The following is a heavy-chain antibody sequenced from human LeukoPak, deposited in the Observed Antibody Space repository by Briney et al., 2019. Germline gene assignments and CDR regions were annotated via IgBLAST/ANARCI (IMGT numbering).Heavy chain of an antibody. D-gene: IGHD2-2*01. CDR1: GHTFTGYY. CDR2: INPNSGGT. V-gene: IGHV1-2*02. J-gene: IGHJ3*02. CDR3: AREGIVVVPAAQDAFDI. Sequence: ASVKVSCKASGHTFTGYYMHWVRQAPGQGLEWMGWINPNSGGTNYAQKFQGRVTMTRDTSISTAYMELSRLRSDDTAVYYCAREGIVVVPAAQDAFDIWGQGTMVTVSS.